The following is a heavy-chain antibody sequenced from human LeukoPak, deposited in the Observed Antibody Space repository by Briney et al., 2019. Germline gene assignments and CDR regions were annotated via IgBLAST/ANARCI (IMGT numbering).Heavy chain of an antibody. D-gene: IGHD4-17*01. CDR1: GYTFTNLG. J-gene: IGHJ4*02. Sequence: GASVKVSCKASGYTFTNLGISWVRQAPGQGLEWMGWISPYNGNTNYAQKVQGRVTMTTDTSTSTVYMELRSLRSDDTAVYYCARLWGWAYRDYLQEAFDYWGQGTLVTVSS. CDR2: ISPYNGNT. V-gene: IGHV1-18*01. CDR3: ARLWGWAYRDYLQEAFDY.